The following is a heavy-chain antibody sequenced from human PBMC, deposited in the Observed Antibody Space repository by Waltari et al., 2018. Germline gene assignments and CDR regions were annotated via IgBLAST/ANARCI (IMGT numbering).Heavy chain of an antibody. CDR2: IDPEDGET. CDR1: GHPLPELS. J-gene: IGHJ3*01. Sequence: QVQLVQSGAEVKKPGASVKVSCKVSGHPLPELSRHWVRQAPGKGLEWMGGIDPEDGETIYAQKFQGRVTMTEETSKDIAFMELSSLRPEDTAVYYCATGLISPDALDVWGQGTMVTVSS. D-gene: IGHD3-16*01. V-gene: IGHV1-24*01. CDR3: ATGLISPDALDV.